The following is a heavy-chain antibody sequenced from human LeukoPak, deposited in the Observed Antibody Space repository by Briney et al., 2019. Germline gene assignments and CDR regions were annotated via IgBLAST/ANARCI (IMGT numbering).Heavy chain of an antibody. D-gene: IGHD4-17*01. J-gene: IGHJ5*02. V-gene: IGHV1-3*03. CDR2: INAGNGNT. CDR3: ARSLRGPFDP. CDR1: GYTFTSYD. Sequence: ASVKVSCKASGYTFTSYDINWVRQATGQRLEWMGWINAGNGNTKYSQEFQGRVTITRDTSASTAYMELSSLRSEDMAVYYCARSLRGPFDPWGQGTLVTVSS.